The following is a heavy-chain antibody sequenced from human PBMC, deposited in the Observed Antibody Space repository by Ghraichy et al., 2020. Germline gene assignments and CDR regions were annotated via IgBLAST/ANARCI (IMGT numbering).Heavy chain of an antibody. Sequence: SETLSLTCTVSGGSISSYYWGWIRQPPGQGMEWIGYIYYSGNTNYNPSLKSRVTISVETSKNQFSLKLSSVTAADTAVYYCARVITISRFDPWGQGTLVTVSS. D-gene: IGHD3-3*01. J-gene: IGHJ5*02. CDR3: ARVITISRFDP. CDR1: GGSISSYY. CDR2: IYYSGNT. V-gene: IGHV4-59*01.